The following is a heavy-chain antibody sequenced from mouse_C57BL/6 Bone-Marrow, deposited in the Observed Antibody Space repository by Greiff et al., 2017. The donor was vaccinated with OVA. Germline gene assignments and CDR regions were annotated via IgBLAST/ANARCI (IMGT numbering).Heavy chain of an antibody. J-gene: IGHJ2*01. CDR1: GFSLSTFGMG. D-gene: IGHD2-2*01. V-gene: IGHV8-8*01. CDR2: IWWDDDK. Sequence: QVTLKVSGPGILQPSQTLSLTCSFSGFSLSTFGMGVGWIRQPSGKGLEWLAHIWWDDDKYYNPALKSRLTISKDTSKNQVFLKIANVDTADTATYYCARIALYGYGGVFYFDYWGQGTTLTVSS. CDR3: ARIALYGYGGVFYFDY.